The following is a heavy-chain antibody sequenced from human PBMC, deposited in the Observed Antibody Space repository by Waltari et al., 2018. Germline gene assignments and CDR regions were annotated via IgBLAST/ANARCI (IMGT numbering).Heavy chain of an antibody. J-gene: IGHJ4*02. V-gene: IGHV4-39*01. CDR3: ARHPIKYSSSWYVDY. Sequence: QLQLQESGPGLVKPSETLSLTCTVSGGSISSSSYYWGWIRQPPGKGLEWIGSIYYSGSTYYNPSLKSRVTISVDTSKNQFSLKLSSVTAADTAVYYCARHPIKYSSSWYVDYWGQGTLVTVSS. D-gene: IGHD6-13*01. CDR1: GGSISSSSYY. CDR2: IYYSGST.